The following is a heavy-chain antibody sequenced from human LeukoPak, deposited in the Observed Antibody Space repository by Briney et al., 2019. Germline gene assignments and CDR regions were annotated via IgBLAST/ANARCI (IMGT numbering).Heavy chain of an antibody. CDR3: ARDNYGIDY. CDR1: GFIFSNYA. CDR2: IQYDESNE. D-gene: IGHD3-10*01. Sequence: PGGSLRLSCAASGFIFSNYAMHWVRQAPGKGLEWVAYIQYDESNEQYGDSVKGRFTISRDNSKNTLYLQMNSLRVEDTAVYYCARDNYGIDYWGQGTLITVSS. J-gene: IGHJ4*02. V-gene: IGHV3-30*02.